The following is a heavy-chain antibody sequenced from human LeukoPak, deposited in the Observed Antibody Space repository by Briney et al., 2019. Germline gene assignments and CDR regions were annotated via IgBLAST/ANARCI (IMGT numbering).Heavy chain of an antibody. D-gene: IGHD1-26*01. V-gene: IGHV4-4*07. Sequence: SETLSLTCTVSGGSLSNYYWNWIRQPAGKGLECIGRVHSTGATHFNPAFASRLTMSEDPSKNQFSLKLRSMTAADTATYFCARGDTSGATYFDYWGRGTLVTVSS. CDR3: ARGDTSGATYFDY. CDR1: GGSLSNYY. J-gene: IGHJ4*02. CDR2: VHSTGAT.